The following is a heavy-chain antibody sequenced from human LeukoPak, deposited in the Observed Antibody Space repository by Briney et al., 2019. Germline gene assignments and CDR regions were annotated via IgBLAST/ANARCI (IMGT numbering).Heavy chain of an antibody. V-gene: IGHV3-21*01. CDR2: ISSSSSYI. CDR1: GFTFSSYS. Sequence: TGGSLRLSCAASGFTFSSYSMNWVRQAPGKGLEWVSSISSSSSYIYYADSVKGRFTISRDNAKNSLYLQMNSLRAEDTAVYYCARDRSTVTTTRRGNAFDIWGQGTMVTVSS. J-gene: IGHJ3*02. D-gene: IGHD4-17*01. CDR3: ARDRSTVTTTRRGNAFDI.